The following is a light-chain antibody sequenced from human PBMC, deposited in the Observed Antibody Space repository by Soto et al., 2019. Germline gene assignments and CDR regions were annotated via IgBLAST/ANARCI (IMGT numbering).Light chain of an antibody. CDR3: LPYFRWRT. CDR1: QSLSSS. V-gene: IGKV3-15*01. J-gene: IGKJ1*01. CDR2: DAS. Sequence: EIVMTQSPATLSVSPGERATLSCRASQSLSSSLAWYQQKPGQAPRLLIYDASTRATDIPARFSGSGSGTAFSLTISSLQSEDSAVYYCLPYFRWRTFGQGTKVEIK.